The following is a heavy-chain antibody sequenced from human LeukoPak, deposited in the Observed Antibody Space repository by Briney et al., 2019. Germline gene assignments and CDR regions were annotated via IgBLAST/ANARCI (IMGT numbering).Heavy chain of an antibody. CDR1: GGSISSYY. D-gene: IGHD3-9*01. J-gene: IGHJ6*03. CDR2: IYTSGST. CDR3: AREKYYDILTGYPGYYYMDV. V-gene: IGHV4-4*07. Sequence: PSETLSLTXTVSGGSISSYYWSWIRQPAGKGVEWIGRIYTSGSTNYNPSLKSRVTMSVDTSKNQFSLKLSSVTAADTAVYYCAREKYYDILTGYPGYYYMDVWGKGTRSPSP.